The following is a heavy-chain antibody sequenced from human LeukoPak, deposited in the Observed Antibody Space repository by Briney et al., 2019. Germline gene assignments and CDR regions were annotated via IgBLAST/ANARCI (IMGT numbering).Heavy chain of an antibody. CDR1: GFTFSSYG. J-gene: IGHJ5*02. CDR2: IRYDGSNK. Sequence: GGSLRLSCAASGFTFSSYGMHWVRQAPGKGLEWVAFIRYDGSNKYYADSVKGRFTISRDNSKNTLYLQMNSLRAEDTAVYYCAKDEQLWLVEPGWFDPWGQGTLVTVSS. V-gene: IGHV3-30*02. D-gene: IGHD5-18*01. CDR3: AKDEQLWLVEPGWFDP.